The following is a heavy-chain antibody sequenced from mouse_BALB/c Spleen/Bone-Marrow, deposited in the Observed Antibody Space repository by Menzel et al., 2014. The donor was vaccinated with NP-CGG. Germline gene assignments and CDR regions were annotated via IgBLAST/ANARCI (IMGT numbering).Heavy chain of an antibody. V-gene: IGHV1S82*01. CDR2: IHLSDSES. D-gene: IGHD3-3*01. J-gene: IGHJ3*01. CDR1: GYSFTSYW. Sequence: VQLQQSGAELVRPGASVKLSCKASGYSFTSYWMNWVKPRPGQGLEWIGMIHLSDSESRLNQKFKDKATLTVDKSSSTGFMQLSSPTSEGSAVYYCTRYDLTTRAFAYWGQGTLVTVSA. CDR3: TRYDLTTRAFAY.